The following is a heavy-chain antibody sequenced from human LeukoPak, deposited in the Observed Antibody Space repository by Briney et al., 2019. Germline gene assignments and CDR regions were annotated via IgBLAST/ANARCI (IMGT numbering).Heavy chain of an antibody. V-gene: IGHV1-69*05. J-gene: IGHJ4*02. CDR2: IIPIFGTA. CDR3: AAGPTVLMVYALRFDY. Sequence: GASVKVSCKASGGTFSSYAISWVRQAPGQGLEWMGGIIPIFGTANYAQKFQGRVTITTDESTSTAYMELSSLRSEDTAVYYCAAGPTVLMVYALRFDYWGQGTLVTVSS. D-gene: IGHD2-8*01. CDR1: GGTFSSYA.